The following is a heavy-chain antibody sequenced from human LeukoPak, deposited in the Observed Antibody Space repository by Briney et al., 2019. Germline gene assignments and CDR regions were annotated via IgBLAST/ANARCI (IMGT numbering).Heavy chain of an antibody. CDR2: ISGSGDNT. CDR3: AKGSYYDSSGSFYFDY. CDR1: GFTVSSTY. D-gene: IGHD3-22*01. Sequence: GGSLRLSCAASGFTVSSTYMSWVRQAPGKGLEWVSGISGSGDNTYYADSVKGRFTISRDNSKNTLYVQVNSLGTEDTAAYYCAKGSYYDSSGSFYFDYWGQGTLVTVSS. J-gene: IGHJ4*02. V-gene: IGHV3-23*01.